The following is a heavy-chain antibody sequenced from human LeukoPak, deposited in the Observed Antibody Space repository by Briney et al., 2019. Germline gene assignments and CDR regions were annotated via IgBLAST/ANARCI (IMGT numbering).Heavy chain of an antibody. CDR2: IYYSGST. V-gene: IGHV4-59*01. CDR1: GGSISSYY. Sequence: SETLSLTCTVSGGSISSYYWNWIRQPPGKGLEWIGYIYYSGSTNYNPSLKSRVTISVDTSKNRFSLKLSSVTAADTAVYYCARDQRVPDSSGYYYSWFDPWGQGTLVTVSS. J-gene: IGHJ5*02. D-gene: IGHD3-22*01. CDR3: ARDQRVPDSSGYYYSWFDP.